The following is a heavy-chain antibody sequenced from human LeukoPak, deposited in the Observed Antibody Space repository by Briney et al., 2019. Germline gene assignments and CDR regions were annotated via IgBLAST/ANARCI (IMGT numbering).Heavy chain of an antibody. CDR3: AKDSWSGYSREWYYFDY. D-gene: IGHD3-3*01. Sequence: PGGSLRLSCAASGFTFSSYAMSWVRQAPGKGLEWVAVIWYDGSNKYYADSVKGRFTISRDNSKNTLYLQMNSLRAEDTAVYYCAKDSWSGYSREWYYFDYWGQGTLVTVSS. J-gene: IGHJ4*02. V-gene: IGHV3-33*06. CDR2: IWYDGSNK. CDR1: GFTFSSYA.